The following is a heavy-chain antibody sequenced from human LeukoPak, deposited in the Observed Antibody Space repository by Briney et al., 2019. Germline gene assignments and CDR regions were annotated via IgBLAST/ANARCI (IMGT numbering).Heavy chain of an antibody. Sequence: ASVKVSCKASGYTFTSYDINWVRQATGQGLEWMGWMNPNSGNTGYAQKFQGRVTMTRNTSISTAYMELSSLRSEDTAVYYCAREWLDFWSGYFTYYYYYGMDVWGQGTTVTVSS. CDR3: AREWLDFWSGYFTYYYYYGMDV. CDR1: GYTFTSYD. J-gene: IGHJ6*02. D-gene: IGHD3-3*01. V-gene: IGHV1-8*01. CDR2: MNPNSGNT.